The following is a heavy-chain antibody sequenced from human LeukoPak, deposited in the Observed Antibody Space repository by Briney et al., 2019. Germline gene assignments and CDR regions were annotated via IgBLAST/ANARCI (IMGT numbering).Heavy chain of an antibody. Sequence: SVKVSCKASGGTFSSYAISWVRQAPGQGLEWMGGIIPIFGTANYAQKFQGRVTSTADESTSTAYMELSSLRSEDTAVDYCFVSNPLGGWGQGTLVTVSS. CDR3: FVSNPLGG. J-gene: IGHJ4*02. V-gene: IGHV1-69*01. CDR2: IIPIFGTA. D-gene: IGHD3-16*02. CDR1: GGTFSSYA.